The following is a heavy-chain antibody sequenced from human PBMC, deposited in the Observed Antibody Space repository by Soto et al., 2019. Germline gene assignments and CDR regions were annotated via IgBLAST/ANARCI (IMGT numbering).Heavy chain of an antibody. Sequence: GESLKISCKGSGYSFNSYWISWVRQMPGKGLEWMGRIDPRDSETSYSPSFQGHVTMSVDNSISTAYLQWSSLKASDTAIYYCATLVVAQTDYYYYGTDVWGQGTTVTVSS. CDR1: GYSFNSYW. V-gene: IGHV5-10-1*01. CDR2: IDPRDSET. D-gene: IGHD3-22*01. J-gene: IGHJ6*02. CDR3: ATLVVAQTDYYYYGTDV.